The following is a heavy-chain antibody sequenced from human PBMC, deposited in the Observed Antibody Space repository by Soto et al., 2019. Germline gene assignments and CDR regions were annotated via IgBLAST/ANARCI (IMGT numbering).Heavy chain of an antibody. CDR1: GYTFTSYA. V-gene: IGHV1-3*01. CDR2: INAGNGNT. D-gene: IGHD2-2*01. CDR3: ARAPGRCSSTSCIPSNRWFDP. J-gene: IGHJ5*02. Sequence: GASVKVSCKASGYTFTSYAMHWVRQAPGQRLEWMGWINAGNGNTKYSQKFQGRVTITRDTSASTAYMELSSLRSEDTAVYYCARAPGRCSSTSCIPSNRWFDPWGQGTLVTVSS.